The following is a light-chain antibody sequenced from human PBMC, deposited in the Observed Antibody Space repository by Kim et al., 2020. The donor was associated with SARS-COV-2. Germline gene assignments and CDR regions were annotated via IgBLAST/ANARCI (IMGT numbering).Light chain of an antibody. CDR2: GKN. CDR1: SLRSYY. CDR3: SSRDSSGTWV. Sequence: VALGQTVRITCQGDSLRSYYASWYQQKPGQAPVLVIYGKNNRPSGIPDRFSGSSSGNTASLTITGAQAEDEADYYCSSRDSSGTWVFGGGTQLTVL. V-gene: IGLV3-19*01. J-gene: IGLJ3*02.